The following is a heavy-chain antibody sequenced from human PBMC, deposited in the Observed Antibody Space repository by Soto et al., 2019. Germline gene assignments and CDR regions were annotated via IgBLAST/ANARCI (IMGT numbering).Heavy chain of an antibody. D-gene: IGHD3-22*01. CDR3: ASYFGYDTSALNE. J-gene: IGHJ4*02. CDR2: IFTSGTT. CDR1: GGSISDHY. Sequence: SETLSLTCTVSGGSISDHYWSWIRQSAGKGLEWIGRIFTSGTTNYNPSLKSRVTMSIDTSKNQFSLRLSSVTAADTAIYYCASYFGYDTSALNEWGQGTTVTVYS. V-gene: IGHV4-4*07.